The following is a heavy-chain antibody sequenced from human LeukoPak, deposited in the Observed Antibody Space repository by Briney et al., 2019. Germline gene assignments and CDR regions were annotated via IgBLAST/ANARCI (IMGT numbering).Heavy chain of an antibody. CDR3: ARWNYDSLTGYYIDY. V-gene: IGHV3-7*01. Sequence: GGSLRLFCAASGFTFGSHWMTWVRQAPGMGLEWVANIQPDGTAKEFVGSVKGRFSIPRDNAENSLYRQMNSLRAEDTAVYYCARWNYDSLTGYYIDYWGQGTLVAVSS. D-gene: IGHD3-9*01. CDR1: GFTFGSHW. CDR2: IQPDGTAK. J-gene: IGHJ4*02.